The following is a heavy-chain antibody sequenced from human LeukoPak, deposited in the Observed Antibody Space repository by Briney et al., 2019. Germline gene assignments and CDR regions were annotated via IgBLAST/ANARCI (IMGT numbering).Heavy chain of an antibody. CDR2: IIPIFGTA. J-gene: IGHJ3*02. Sequence: GASVKVSCKASGGTFSSYAISWVRQAPGQGLEWMGRIIPIFGTANYAQKFQGRVTITTDESTSTAYMELSGLRSEDTAVYYCARDYVRVGAKGAFDIWGQGTMVTVSS. CDR3: ARDYVRVGAKGAFDI. V-gene: IGHV1-69*05. CDR1: GGTFSSYA. D-gene: IGHD1-26*01.